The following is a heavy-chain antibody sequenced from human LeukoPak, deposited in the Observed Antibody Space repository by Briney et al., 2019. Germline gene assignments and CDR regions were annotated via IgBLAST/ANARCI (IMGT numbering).Heavy chain of an antibody. CDR3: AREEVTAISPISFDY. CDR1: GFTFSSYA. D-gene: IGHD2-21*02. J-gene: IGHJ4*02. V-gene: IGHV3-30-3*01. Sequence: GGSLRLSCAASGFTFSSYAMHWVRQAPGKGLEWVAVISYDGSNKYYADSVKGRFTISRDNSKNTLYLQMNSLRAEDTAVYYCAREEVTAISPISFDYWGQGTLVTVSS. CDR2: ISYDGSNK.